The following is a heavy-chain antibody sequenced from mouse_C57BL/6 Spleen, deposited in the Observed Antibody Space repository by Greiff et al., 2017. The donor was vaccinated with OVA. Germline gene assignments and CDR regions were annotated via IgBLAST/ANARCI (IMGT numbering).Heavy chain of an antibody. CDR1: GFSLTSYG. J-gene: IGHJ1*03. CDR2: IWSGGST. V-gene: IGHV2-2*01. CDR3: ARPFTVWYFDV. Sequence: QVQLQQSGPGLVQPSQSLSITCTVSGFSLTSYGVHWVRQSPGKGLEWLGVIWSGGSTDYNAAFISRLSISKDNSKSQVFFKMNSLQADDTAIYYCARPFTVWYFDVWGTGTTVTVSS.